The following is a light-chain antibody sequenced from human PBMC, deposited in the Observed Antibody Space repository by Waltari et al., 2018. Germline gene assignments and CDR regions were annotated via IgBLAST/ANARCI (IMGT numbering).Light chain of an antibody. CDR3: QQRSNWPKT. CDR1: QSVSSY. J-gene: IGKJ1*01. Sequence: EIVLTQSPATLSLSPGERATLACRASQSVSSYLAWYQQKPGQPPRLLIYDASNRATGIPARFSGSGSGTDFTLTISSLEPEDFAVYYCQQRSNWPKTFGQGTKVESK. V-gene: IGKV3-11*01. CDR2: DAS.